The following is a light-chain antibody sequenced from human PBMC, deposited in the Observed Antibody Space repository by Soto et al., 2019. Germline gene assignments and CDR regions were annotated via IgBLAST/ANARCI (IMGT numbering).Light chain of an antibody. CDR3: SSYTGSSTPYV. Sequence: QSVLTQPASVSGSPGQSMTISCTGTSSDVGGYNYVSWYQQHPVKAPKLMIYDVTNRPSGVSDRFSGSKSGNTASLTISGLQAEDEADYYCSSYTGSSTPYVFGTGTKVTVL. V-gene: IGLV2-14*01. CDR1: SSDVGGYNY. J-gene: IGLJ1*01. CDR2: DVT.